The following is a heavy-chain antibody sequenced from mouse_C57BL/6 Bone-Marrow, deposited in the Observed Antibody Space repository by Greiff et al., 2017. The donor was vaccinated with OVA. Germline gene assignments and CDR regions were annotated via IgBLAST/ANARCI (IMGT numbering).Heavy chain of an antibody. CDR2: IDPENGDT. D-gene: IGHD3-2*02. J-gene: IGHJ2*01. Sequence: EVKVVESGAELVRPGASVKLSCTASGFNIKDDYMHWVKQRPEQGLEWIGWIDPENGDTEYASKFQGKATITADTSSNTAYLQLSSLTSEDTAVYYCISTAQALDYWGQGTTLTVSS. V-gene: IGHV14-4*01. CDR1: GFNIKDDY. CDR3: ISTAQALDY.